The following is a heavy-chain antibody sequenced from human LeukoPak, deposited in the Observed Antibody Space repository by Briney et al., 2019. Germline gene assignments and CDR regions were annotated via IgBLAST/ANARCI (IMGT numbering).Heavy chain of an antibody. J-gene: IGHJ4*02. D-gene: IGHD5-24*01. V-gene: IGHV3-74*01. CDR3: AREARDGYNNLGVFDY. CDR2: INSDGSSI. Sequence: SAGSLRLSCAASGFTFSSYWMHWVRQAPGKGLVWVSRINSDGSSISYADSVKGRFTISRDNANNTLYLQMNSLRAEDTAVYYCAREARDGYNNLGVFDYWGQGTLVTVSS. CDR1: GFTFSSYW.